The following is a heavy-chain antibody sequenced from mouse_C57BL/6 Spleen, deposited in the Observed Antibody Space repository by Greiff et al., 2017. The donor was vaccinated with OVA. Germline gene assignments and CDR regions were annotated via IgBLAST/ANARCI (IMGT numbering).Heavy chain of an antibody. CDR1: GFTFSSYA. CDR3: TRGGYYGSSSGYFDY. V-gene: IGHV5-9-1*02. D-gene: IGHD1-1*01. J-gene: IGHJ2*01. Sequence: EVQVVESGEGLVKPGGSLKLSCAASGFTFSSYAMSWVRQTPEKRLEWVAYISSGGDYIYYADTVKGRFTISRDNARNTLYLQMSSLKSEDTAMYYGTRGGYYGSSSGYFDYWGQGTTLTVSS. CDR2: ISSGGDYI.